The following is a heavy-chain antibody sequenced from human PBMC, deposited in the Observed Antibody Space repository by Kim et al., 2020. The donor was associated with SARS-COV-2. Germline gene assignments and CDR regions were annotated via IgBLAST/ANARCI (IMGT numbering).Heavy chain of an antibody. CDR1: GYTFTSYG. Sequence: ASVKVSCKASGYTFTSYGISWVRQAPGQGLEWMGWISAYNGNTNYAQKLQGRVTMTTDTSTSTAYMELRSLRSDDTAVYYCARVVSWYPTGPFDPWGQGTLVTVSS. D-gene: IGHD6-13*01. V-gene: IGHV1-18*01. CDR2: ISAYNGNT. CDR3: ARVVSWYPTGPFDP. J-gene: IGHJ5*02.